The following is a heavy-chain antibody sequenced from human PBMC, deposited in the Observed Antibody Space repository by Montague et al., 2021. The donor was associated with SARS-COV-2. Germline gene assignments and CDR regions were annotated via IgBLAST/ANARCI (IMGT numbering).Heavy chain of an antibody. V-gene: IGHV6-1*01. Sequence: CAISGDSVSSNSATWNWVRQSPSRGLEWLGRTYYRSKWYNDYAVSVRSRVTINPDTSKNQFSLQLNSVTPEDTAIYYCTSGREGNYNVMDVWGQGTTVTVSS. CDR1: GDSVSSNSAT. CDR2: TYYRSKWYN. J-gene: IGHJ6*02. D-gene: IGHD1-1*01. CDR3: TSGREGNYNVMDV.